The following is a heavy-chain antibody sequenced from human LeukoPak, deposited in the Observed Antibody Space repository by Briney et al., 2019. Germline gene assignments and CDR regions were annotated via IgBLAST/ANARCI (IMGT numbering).Heavy chain of an antibody. Sequence: SETLSLTCAVYGGSFSGYYWSWIRQPPGKGLEWIGEINHSGSTNYNPSLKSRVTISVDTSKNQFSLKLGSVTAADTAVYYCASAMTTVTTDDYWGQGTLVTVSS. D-gene: IGHD4-17*01. CDR2: INHSGST. CDR3: ASAMTTVTTDDY. V-gene: IGHV4-34*01. CDR1: GGSFSGYY. J-gene: IGHJ4*02.